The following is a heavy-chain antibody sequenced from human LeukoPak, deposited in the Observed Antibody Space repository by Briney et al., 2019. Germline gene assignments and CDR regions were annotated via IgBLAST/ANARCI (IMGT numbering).Heavy chain of an antibody. J-gene: IGHJ4*02. V-gene: IGHV3-23*01. CDR1: GSTFSSYA. CDR2: ISGSGGTT. Sequence: GGSLRLSCAASGSTFSSYAMSWVRQAPGKGLEWVSGISGSGGTTYYADSAQGRFTISRDNSKKTLFLQMSSLRAEDTAVYYCAKGDVVTAIFPLDYWGQGTLVIVSS. CDR3: AKGDVVTAIFPLDY. D-gene: IGHD5-12*01.